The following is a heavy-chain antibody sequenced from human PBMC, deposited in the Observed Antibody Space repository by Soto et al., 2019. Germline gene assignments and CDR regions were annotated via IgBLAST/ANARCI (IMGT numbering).Heavy chain of an antibody. CDR1: GFTFSSYG. CDR3: AKDERITIFGVVKLPDY. J-gene: IGHJ4*02. CDR2: ISYDGSNK. D-gene: IGHD3-3*01. Sequence: QVQLVESGGGVVQPGRSLRLSCAASGFTFSSYGMHWVRQAPGKGLELVAVISYDGSNKYYADSVKGRFTISRDNSKNTLYLQMNSLRAEDTAVYYCAKDERITIFGVVKLPDYWGQGTLVTVSS. V-gene: IGHV3-30*18.